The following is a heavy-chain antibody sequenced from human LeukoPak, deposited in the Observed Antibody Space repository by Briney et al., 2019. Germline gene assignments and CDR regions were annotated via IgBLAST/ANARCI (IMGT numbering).Heavy chain of an antibody. V-gene: IGHV5-51*04. CDR1: GYIFTSYW. Sequence: AGESLKLSCRGSGYIFTSYWIGWVRQMPGKGLEWMGIIYPGDSDTRYSPSFQGQVTISADKPISTAYLQWSSLKASDTAMYYCARRSGWYQTYYFDYWGQGTLVTVSS. CDR2: IYPGDSDT. CDR3: ARRSGWYQTYYFDY. D-gene: IGHD6-19*01. J-gene: IGHJ4*02.